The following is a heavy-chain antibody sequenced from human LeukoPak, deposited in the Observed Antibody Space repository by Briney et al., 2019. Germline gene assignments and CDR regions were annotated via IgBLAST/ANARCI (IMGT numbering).Heavy chain of an antibody. CDR3: VRDLGGRSGH. CDR1: QFAFSDYY. CDR2: IGWSGTTI. D-gene: IGHD1-26*01. Sequence: GGSLRLSCAASQFAFSDYYMTWVRQAPGKGLEWVSYIGWSGTTISYADSVKGRSTIFRDNAKNTLYLQMNSLRAEDTAVYYCVRDLGGRSGHWGQGTLVTVSS. V-gene: IGHV3-11*04. J-gene: IGHJ4*02.